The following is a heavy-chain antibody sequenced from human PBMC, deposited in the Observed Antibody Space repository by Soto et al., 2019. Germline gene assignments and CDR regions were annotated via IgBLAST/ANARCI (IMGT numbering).Heavy chain of an antibody. CDR1: GFTFSSYF. Sequence: EVQLLESGEGLVQPGGSLRLSCAASGFTFSSYFMNWVRQAPGKGLEWVASVGGGGDNTFYADSVKGRFTSSRDDSQNTVYLQMNSLRAEDTAVYFCAKRDSGSGRSPPLINYWGQGTLVTVSS. CDR3: AKRDSGSGRSPPLINY. CDR2: VGGGGDNT. D-gene: IGHD3-10*01. J-gene: IGHJ4*02. V-gene: IGHV3-23*01.